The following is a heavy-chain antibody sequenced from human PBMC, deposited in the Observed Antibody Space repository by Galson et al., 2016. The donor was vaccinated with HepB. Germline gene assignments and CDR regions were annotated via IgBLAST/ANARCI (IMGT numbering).Heavy chain of an antibody. Sequence: SLRLSCADSTFAFDDYTLHWVRQAPGKGLEWVSLISWDGDITYYADSVKGRFTISRDNSKKSLYLQTNSLRTEDTALYYCAKDVHMLRGVIVHWGQGTLVTVSS. V-gene: IGHV3-43*01. CDR3: AKDVHMLRGVIVH. D-gene: IGHD3-10*01. J-gene: IGHJ4*02. CDR1: TFAFDDYT. CDR2: ISWDGDIT.